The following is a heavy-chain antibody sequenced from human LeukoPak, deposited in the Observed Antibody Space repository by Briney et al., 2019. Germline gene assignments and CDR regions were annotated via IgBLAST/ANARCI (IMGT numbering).Heavy chain of an antibody. D-gene: IGHD2-21*02. Sequence: GGSLRLSCAASGFTFSIYSMNWVRQAPGKGLEWVSYISTSSSTIYYADSVKGRFTISRDNAKNSLYLQMNSRRAEDTAVYFCARGDYSYYYGMDVWGQGTTVTVSS. CDR2: ISTSSSTI. CDR3: ARGDYSYYYGMDV. CDR1: GFTFSIYS. J-gene: IGHJ6*02. V-gene: IGHV3-48*04.